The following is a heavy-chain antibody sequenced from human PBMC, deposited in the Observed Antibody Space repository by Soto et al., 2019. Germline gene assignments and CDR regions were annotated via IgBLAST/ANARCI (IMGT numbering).Heavy chain of an antibody. CDR3: TTEGTSGWYPIYYYYGMDV. V-gene: IGHV3-21*01. CDR2: ISSNSAYI. J-gene: IGHJ6*02. D-gene: IGHD6-19*01. CDR1: GFTFRSFT. Sequence: GGSLRLSCAASGFTFRSFTMNWVRQAPGKGLEWVSTISSNSAYIYYTDALRGRFTISRDNAKNSLHLQMNSLRAEDTAVYYCTTEGTSGWYPIYYYYGMDVWGQGTTVTVS.